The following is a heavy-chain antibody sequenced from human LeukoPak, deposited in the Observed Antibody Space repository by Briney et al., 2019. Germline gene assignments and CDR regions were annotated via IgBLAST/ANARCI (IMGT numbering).Heavy chain of an antibody. CDR1: GGSINNY. CDR2: IYTRGST. Sequence: SETLSLTCTVSGGSINNYWSWIRQPAGKGLEWIGRIYTRGSTNYNPSLKSRVTMSVDTSKNQFSLKLSSVTAADTAVYYCARGRYCSADICSGGDAFDIWGQGTMVSVSS. V-gene: IGHV4-4*07. J-gene: IGHJ3*02. CDR3: ARGRYCSADICSGGDAFDI. D-gene: IGHD2-15*01.